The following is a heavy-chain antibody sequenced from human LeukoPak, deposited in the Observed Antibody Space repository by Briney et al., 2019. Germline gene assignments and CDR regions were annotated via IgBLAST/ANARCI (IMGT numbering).Heavy chain of an antibody. CDR2: ITAYNDNT. D-gene: IGHD2-2*01. Sequence: GSVKVSCKASGYTFTSYGISWVRQAPGQGLEWMGWITAYNDNTNYAQKLQGRVTMTTDTSTSTAYMELRSLRSDDTAVYYCARDIVVVPAAPRRYFQHWGQGTLVTVSS. CDR1: GYTFTSYG. J-gene: IGHJ1*01. CDR3: ARDIVVVPAAPRRYFQH. V-gene: IGHV1-18*01.